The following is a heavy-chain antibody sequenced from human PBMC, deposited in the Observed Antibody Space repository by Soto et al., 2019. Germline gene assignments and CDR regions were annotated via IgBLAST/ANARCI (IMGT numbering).Heavy chain of an antibody. CDR2: IYYSGST. J-gene: IGHJ5*02. D-gene: IGHD3-3*01. V-gene: IGHV4-31*03. CDR1: GGSISSGGYY. Sequence: QVQLQESGPGLVKPSQTLSLTCTVSGGSISSGGYYWSWIRQHPGKGLEWIAYIYYSGSTYYNPSLKSRVTISVDTSKNQFSLKLSSVTAADTAVYYCARGLAGFFWRGRSDNWFDPWGQGTLVTVSS. CDR3: ARGLAGFFWRGRSDNWFDP.